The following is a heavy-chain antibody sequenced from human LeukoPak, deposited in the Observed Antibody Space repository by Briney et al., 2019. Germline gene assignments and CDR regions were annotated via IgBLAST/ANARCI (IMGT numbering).Heavy chain of an antibody. Sequence: PSETLSLTCAVSGYSISSGYYWGWIRQPPGKGLEWIGSIHHSGNTYYNPSLKSRVTISIETSKNQFSLKLSSVTAADTAVYYCARREDDYGDYVGFDPWGQGTLVTVSS. D-gene: IGHD4-17*01. CDR1: GYSISSGYY. V-gene: IGHV4-38-2*01. CDR2: IHHSGNT. J-gene: IGHJ5*02. CDR3: ARREDDYGDYVGFDP.